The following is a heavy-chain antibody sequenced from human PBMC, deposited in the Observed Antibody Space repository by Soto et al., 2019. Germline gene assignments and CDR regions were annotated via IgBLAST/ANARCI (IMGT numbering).Heavy chain of an antibody. D-gene: IGHD4-4*01. V-gene: IGHV3-21*01. J-gene: IGHJ4*02. CDR2: ISSGSNYI. CDR1: GFTFSSFS. Sequence: EVQLVESGGGLVKPGGSLRLSCAASGFTFSSFSMNWVRQAPGKGLEWVSSISSGSNYIYYADSVKGRFTISRDNAKDSLFLQMNSLRAEDTAVYYCARDLYTNYPLDYWGQGSLVTVSS. CDR3: ARDLYTNYPLDY.